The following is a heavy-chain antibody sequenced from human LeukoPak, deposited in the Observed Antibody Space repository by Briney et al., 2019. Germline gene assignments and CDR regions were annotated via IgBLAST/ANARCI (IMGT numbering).Heavy chain of an antibody. Sequence: SVKVSCKASGGTFSSYAISWVRQAPGQGLEWMGGIIPIFGTANYAQKFQSRVTITADESTSTAYMELSSLRSEDTAVYYCARNLVVPAATYYYYYYGMDVWGKGTTVTVSS. D-gene: IGHD2-2*01. CDR3: ARNLVVPAATYYYYYYGMDV. CDR1: GGTFSSYA. CDR2: IIPIFGTA. J-gene: IGHJ6*04. V-gene: IGHV1-69*13.